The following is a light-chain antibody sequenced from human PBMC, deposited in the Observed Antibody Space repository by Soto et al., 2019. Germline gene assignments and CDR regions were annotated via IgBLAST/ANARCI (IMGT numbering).Light chain of an antibody. CDR3: FSFTTTSTHV. CDR2: EGT. Sequence: QSALTQPASVSESPGQSITISCTGTSSDVGNYNVVSWYQHHPGRAPKVLIYEGTKRPSGVSNRFSGSTSGNVASLTISGLQVEDEAEYFCFSFTTTSTHVFGTGTKVTVL. V-gene: IGLV2-14*02. J-gene: IGLJ1*01. CDR1: SSDVGNYNV.